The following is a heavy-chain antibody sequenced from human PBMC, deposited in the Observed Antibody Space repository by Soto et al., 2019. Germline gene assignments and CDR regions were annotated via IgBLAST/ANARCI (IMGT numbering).Heavy chain of an antibody. CDR1: GFTFDDYA. CDR2: ISWNSGSI. Sequence: DVQLVESGGGLVQPGRSLRLSCAASGFTFDDYAMHWVRQAPGKGLEWVSGISWNSGSIGYADSVKGRFTMSRDNAKNSLYLQMNSLRDEDTALYYCAKDSHTSSWGGMDVWGKGTTVIV. J-gene: IGHJ6*03. V-gene: IGHV3-9*01. CDR3: AKDSHTSSWGGMDV. D-gene: IGHD3-16*01.